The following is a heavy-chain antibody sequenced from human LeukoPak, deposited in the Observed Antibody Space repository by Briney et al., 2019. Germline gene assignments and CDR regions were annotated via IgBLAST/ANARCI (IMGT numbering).Heavy chain of an antibody. V-gene: IGHV4-61*10. CDR3: ARVGFYDSSGYYFRGFDY. CDR1: GDSISSSTYY. J-gene: IGHJ4*02. CDR2: VFSTGST. Sequence: PSETLSLTCSVSGDSISSSTYYWSWFRQPAGKGPEWIGRVFSTGSTNYNPSLNSRVTISVDTSKNQFSLKVNSVTAADTAVYYCARVGFYDSSGYYFRGFDYWGQGTLVTVSS. D-gene: IGHD3-22*01.